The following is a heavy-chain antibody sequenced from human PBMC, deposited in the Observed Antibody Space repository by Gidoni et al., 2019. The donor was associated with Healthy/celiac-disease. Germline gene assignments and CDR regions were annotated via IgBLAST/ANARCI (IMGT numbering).Heavy chain of an antibody. CDR2: ISYDGSNK. D-gene: IGHD3-10*01. Sequence: QVQLVESGGGVVQPGRSLRLSCAASGFTFRSYAMHWVRQTPGKGLEWVAVISYDGSNKYYADSVKGRFTISRDNSKNTLYLQMNSLRAEDTAVYYCARELYMVRGVVFDYWGQGTLVTVSS. CDR3: ARELYMVRGVVFDY. V-gene: IGHV3-30-3*01. J-gene: IGHJ4*02. CDR1: GFTFRSYA.